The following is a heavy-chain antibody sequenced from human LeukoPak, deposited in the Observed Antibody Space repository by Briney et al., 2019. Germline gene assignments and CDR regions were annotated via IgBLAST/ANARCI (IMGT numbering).Heavy chain of an antibody. J-gene: IGHJ6*02. CDR2: IGSSGTFI. CDR3: ARDPDFCSDDTCIDYAMDV. V-gene: IGHV3-21*01. Sequence: GGSLRLSCAASGFTFSSYNMNWVRQAPGKGLEWVSSIGSSGTFIYYADSVKGRFTISRDNAKNSLYLQMNSLRAEDTAVYYCARDPDFCSDDTCIDYAMDVWGQGTTVTVSS. CDR1: GFTFSSYN. D-gene: IGHD3-3*01.